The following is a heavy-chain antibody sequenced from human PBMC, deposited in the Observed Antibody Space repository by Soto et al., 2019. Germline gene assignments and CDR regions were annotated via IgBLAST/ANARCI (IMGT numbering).Heavy chain of an antibody. Sequence: QVQLVESGGGVVQPGRSLRLSCAASGFIFSSYGMHWVRQAPGKGLEWVAVIWYDGRDKYYADSVKGRFTISRDNSKNTLYLQMNSLRAEDTSVYYSAIDRYSSFWYDLDYWGQGTLFTVSS. CDR3: AIDRYSSFWYDLDY. CDR1: GFIFSSYG. CDR2: IWYDGRDK. J-gene: IGHJ4*02. D-gene: IGHD6-19*01. V-gene: IGHV3-33*01.